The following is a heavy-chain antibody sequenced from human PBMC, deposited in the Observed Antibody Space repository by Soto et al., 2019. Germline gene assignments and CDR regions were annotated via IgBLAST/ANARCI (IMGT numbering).Heavy chain of an antibody. Sequence: SETLSLTCTVSGGSISSYYWSWIRQPPGKGLEWIGYIYYSGSTNYNPSLKSRVTISVDASKNQFSLKLSSVTAADTAVYYCARLKVGYCSGGSCYGNWFDPWGQGTLVTVSS. CDR1: GGSISSYY. D-gene: IGHD2-15*01. CDR2: IYYSGST. J-gene: IGHJ5*02. CDR3: ARLKVGYCSGGSCYGNWFDP. V-gene: IGHV4-59*01.